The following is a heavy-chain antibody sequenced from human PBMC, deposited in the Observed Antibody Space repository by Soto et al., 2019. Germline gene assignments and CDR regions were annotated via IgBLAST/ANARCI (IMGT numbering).Heavy chain of an antibody. CDR1: GYTFTSYG. Sequence: ASVKVSCKGSGYTFTSYGITWVRQAPGQGLEWMGWISAHNGNTDYAQRLQGRVTVTRDTSTSTAYMELRSLRSDDTAVYYCARGRYGDYWGQGALVTVSS. D-gene: IGHD1-1*01. V-gene: IGHV1-18*01. CDR2: ISAHNGNT. CDR3: ARGRYGDY. J-gene: IGHJ4*02.